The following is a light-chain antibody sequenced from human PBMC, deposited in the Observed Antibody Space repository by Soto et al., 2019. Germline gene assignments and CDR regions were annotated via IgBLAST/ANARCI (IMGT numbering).Light chain of an antibody. V-gene: IGKV3D-15*01. CDR2: GAS. Sequence: EIVLTQSPDTLSLSPGERATLSCRASQSVSSSYLAWYQQKPGQAPRLLIYGASSRATGIPARFSGSGSGTEFTLTISSLQSEDFAVYYCQQYNKWPMYTFGQGTKVDIK. CDR3: QQYNKWPMYT. J-gene: IGKJ2*01. CDR1: QSVSSSY.